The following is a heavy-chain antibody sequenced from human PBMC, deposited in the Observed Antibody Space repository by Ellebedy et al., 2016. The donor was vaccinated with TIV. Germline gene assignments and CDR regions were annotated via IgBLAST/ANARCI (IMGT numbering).Heavy chain of an antibody. CDR3: ATQMTTLHS. Sequence: GESLKISXAASGFTFSSSAMNWVRQAPGKGLEWLSYIGSRSDTLYYADSVKGRFTISRDNAKTSLYLHMNSMRADDAAVYYCATQMTTLHSWGQGTLVTVSS. V-gene: IGHV3-48*04. CDR1: GFTFSSSA. CDR2: IGSRSDTL. J-gene: IGHJ5*02. D-gene: IGHD5-24*01.